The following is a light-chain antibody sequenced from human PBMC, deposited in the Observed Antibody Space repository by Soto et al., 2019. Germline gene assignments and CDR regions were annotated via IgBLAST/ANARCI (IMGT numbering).Light chain of an antibody. J-gene: IGKJ2*01. CDR1: QTVSSSH. CDR2: GAS. Sequence: EVVLTQSPGTLSLSPGERATLSCMASQTVSSSHLAWYQQKPGQAPRLLIYGASDRGTDVPERFSGSGSGTDFTLTISRQEPEDFPVYYYQHFGSSPPKYTFGQGTKLEIK. CDR3: QHFGSSPPKYT. V-gene: IGKV3-20*01.